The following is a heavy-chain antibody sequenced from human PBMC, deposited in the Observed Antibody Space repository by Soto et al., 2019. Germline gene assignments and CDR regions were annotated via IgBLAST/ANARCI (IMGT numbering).Heavy chain of an antibody. CDR1: GGSISSGGYY. D-gene: IGHD2-15*01. V-gene: IGHV4-31*03. CDR2: IYYSGST. J-gene: IGHJ3*02. CDR3: ARVRYCSGGSCLSGAFDI. Sequence: QVQLQESGPGLVKPSQTLSLTCTVSGGSISSGGYYWSWIRQHPGKGLEWIGYIYYSGSTYYNPFLKSRVTISVDTSKHQFSLKLSSVTAADTAVYYCARVRYCSGGSCLSGAFDIWGQGTMVAVSS.